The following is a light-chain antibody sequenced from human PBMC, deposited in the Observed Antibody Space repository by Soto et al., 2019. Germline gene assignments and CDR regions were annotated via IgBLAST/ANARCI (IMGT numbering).Light chain of an antibody. CDR1: QSVSGN. Sequence: EIVMTQSPATLSVSPGERATLSCRASQSVSGNLAWYQQKPGQAPRLLIFGVSTRATGIPARFSGSGSGTEFTLNISSPQSEDSAVYYCQQYHESWTFGQGTKVDIX. J-gene: IGKJ1*01. CDR2: GVS. CDR3: QQYHESWT. V-gene: IGKV3-15*01.